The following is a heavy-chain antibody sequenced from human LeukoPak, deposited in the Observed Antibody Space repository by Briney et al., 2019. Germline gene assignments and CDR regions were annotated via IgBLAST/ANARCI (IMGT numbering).Heavy chain of an antibody. CDR2: INPSGGST. CDR3: ARPSARLTPFDY. CDR1: GYTFTSSY. Sequence: ASVKVSCKASGYTFTSSYMHWVRQAPGQGLEWMGIINPSGGSTSYAQKFQGRVTMTRDTSTSTVYMELSSLRSEDTAVYYCARPSARLTPFDYWGQGTLVTVSS. J-gene: IGHJ4*02. V-gene: IGHV1-46*01.